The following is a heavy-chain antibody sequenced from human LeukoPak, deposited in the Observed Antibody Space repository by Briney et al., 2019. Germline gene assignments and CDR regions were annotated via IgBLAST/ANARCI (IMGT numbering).Heavy chain of an antibody. V-gene: IGHV4-34*01. CDR1: GGSFSGYY. CDR3: ARGGIVVPALDY. Sequence: PSETLSLTCAVYGGSFSGYYCSWIRQPPGKGLEWIGEINHSGCTNYNPSLKSRVTISVDTSKNQFSLKLSSVTAADTAVYYCARGGIVVPALDYWGQGTLVTVSS. J-gene: IGHJ4*02. D-gene: IGHD2-2*01. CDR2: INHSGCT.